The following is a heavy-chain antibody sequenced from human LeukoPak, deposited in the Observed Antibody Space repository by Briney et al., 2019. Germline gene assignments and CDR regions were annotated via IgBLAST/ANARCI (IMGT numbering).Heavy chain of an antibody. CDR1: GGSISSSSYY. CDR3: ARHQYSSSWYPGGYYYYYYGMDV. CDR2: IYYSGST. D-gene: IGHD6-13*01. V-gene: IGHV4-39*01. J-gene: IGHJ6*02. Sequence: SETLSLTCTVSGGSISSSSYYWGWIRQPPGKGLEWIGSIYYSGSTYYNPSLKSRVTISVDTSKNQFSLKLSSVTAADTAVYYCARHQYSSSWYPGGYYYYYYGMDVWGQGTTVTVSS.